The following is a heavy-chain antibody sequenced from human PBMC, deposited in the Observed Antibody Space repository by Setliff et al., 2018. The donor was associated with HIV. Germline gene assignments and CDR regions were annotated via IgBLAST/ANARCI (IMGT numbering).Heavy chain of an antibody. Sequence: ASVKVSCKASGYNFVNYEINWVRQAPGQRLEWMGWINANKGNTKYSQKFQGRVTMTRDTSTSTVYMELSGLRSDDTAVYFCARGFRYYSGSRSFTTFDYWGQGTLVTVSS. CDR2: INANKGNT. V-gene: IGHV1-3*01. J-gene: IGHJ4*02. D-gene: IGHD1-26*01. CDR1: GYNFVNYE. CDR3: ARGFRYYSGSRSFTTFDY.